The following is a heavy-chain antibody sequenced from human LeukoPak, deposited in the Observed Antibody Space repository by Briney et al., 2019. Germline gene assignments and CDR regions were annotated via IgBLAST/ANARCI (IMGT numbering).Heavy chain of an antibody. CDR2: ISSSSTTI. D-gene: IGHD3-3*01. Sequence: PGGSLRLSCAASGFTFSNYNMNWVRQAPGKGLEWVSYISSSSTTIHYADSVRGRFTISRDNAKNSLYLQMNSLRAEDTALYCCARDASDYWFFDLWGRGTLVTVSS. J-gene: IGHJ2*01. CDR3: ARDASDYWFFDL. V-gene: IGHV3-48*01. CDR1: GFTFSNYN.